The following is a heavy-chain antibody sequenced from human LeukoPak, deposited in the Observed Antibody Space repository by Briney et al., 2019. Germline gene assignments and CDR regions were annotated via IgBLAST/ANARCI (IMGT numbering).Heavy chain of an antibody. V-gene: IGHV4-4*07. D-gene: IGHD2-15*01. CDR3: ARDLYCSGDTCYETENWFDP. J-gene: IGHJ5*02. Sequence: SSETLSLTCTVSGGSISSYYWSWIRQPAGKGLEWIGRIFPSGSTNYNPSLKSPFTMSVDTSKNQLSLKLSSVTAADTAVYYCARDLYCSGDTCYETENWFDPWGQGTLVTVSS. CDR2: IFPSGST. CDR1: GGSISSYY.